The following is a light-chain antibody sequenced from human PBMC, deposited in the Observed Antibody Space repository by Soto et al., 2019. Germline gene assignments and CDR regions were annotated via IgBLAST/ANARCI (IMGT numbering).Light chain of an antibody. Sequence: QLVLTQSPSASASLGASVKLTCTLSSGHNSNAIAWHQQQPEKGPRYLMRVNSDGSHSKGDGIPDRFSGSSSGAERYLTISSLQSEDEADYYCQTWGTGIQVFGGGTKLTVL. CDR2: VNSDGSH. J-gene: IGLJ2*01. CDR1: SGHNSNA. CDR3: QTWGTGIQV. V-gene: IGLV4-69*01.